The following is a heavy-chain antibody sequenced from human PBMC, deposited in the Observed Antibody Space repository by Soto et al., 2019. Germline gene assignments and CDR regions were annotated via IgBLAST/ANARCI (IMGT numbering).Heavy chain of an antibody. V-gene: IGHV1-2*02. Sequence: ASPRASCKASGYIFTGYHLHWVRQAPGQGLEWMGWINPNSGGKNYAQKFQGRVTITRDTSISPAYMELSRLRSDDTAVYYCAREKLPIYYNGMDVWGQGTTVTASS. CDR3: AREKLPIYYNGMDV. D-gene: IGHD1-7*01. CDR1: GYIFTGYH. CDR2: INPNSGGK. J-gene: IGHJ6*02.